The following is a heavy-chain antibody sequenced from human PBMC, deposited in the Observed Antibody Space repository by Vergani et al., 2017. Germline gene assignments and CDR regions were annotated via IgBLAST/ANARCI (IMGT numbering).Heavy chain of an antibody. CDR2: ITPFDSKI. CDR1: ESSFTSNQ. V-gene: IGHV5-51*01. Sequence: EVLLVQSGAEVKKPGESLKISCKYSESSFTSNQIAWVRQMSGEGLQWMGNITPFDSKIAYSPSFQGQVIMSIDKSITTAYLQWRSLEASDTAIYYCTRHVPCGDVACLHFDHWGQGTQVTVSS. D-gene: IGHD2-21*01. J-gene: IGHJ4*02. CDR3: TRHVPCGDVACLHFDH.